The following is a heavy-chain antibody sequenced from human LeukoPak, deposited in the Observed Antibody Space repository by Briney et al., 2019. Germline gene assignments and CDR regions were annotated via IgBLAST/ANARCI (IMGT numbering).Heavy chain of an antibody. CDR3: ARDLDFWSGYDVYYYGMDV. CDR1: GGSISSGSYY. J-gene: IGHJ6*02. Sequence: PSETLSLTCTVSGGSISSGSYYWSWIRQPAGKGLEWFGRIYTSGSTNYNPSLKSRATISVDTSKNQFSLKLSSVTAADTAVYYCARDLDFWSGYDVYYYGMDVWGQGTTVTVSS. CDR2: IYTSGST. V-gene: IGHV4-61*02. D-gene: IGHD3-3*01.